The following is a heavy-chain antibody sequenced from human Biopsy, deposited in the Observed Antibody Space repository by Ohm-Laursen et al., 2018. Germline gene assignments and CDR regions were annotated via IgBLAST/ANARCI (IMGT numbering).Heavy chain of an antibody. CDR1: GESFNGYY. CDR3: VRGVDYYDPYYYYALDV. D-gene: IGHD3-22*01. V-gene: IGHV4-34*01. CDR2: INHSGRT. J-gene: IGHJ6*02. Sequence: SDTLSLTCVVYGESFNGYYWSWIRQTPGKGLEWIGEINHSGRTNYNPSLKSRVTISVDTSKNQFSLKVRSVTAADTAVYYCVRGVDYYDPYYYYALDVWGQGTTVTVSS.